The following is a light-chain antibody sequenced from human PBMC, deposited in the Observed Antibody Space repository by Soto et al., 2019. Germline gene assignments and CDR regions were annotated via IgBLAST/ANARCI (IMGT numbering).Light chain of an antibody. CDR2: EDS. V-gene: IGLV2-23*01. CDR1: TSDVDGYNF. Sequence: QSALTQPASVSGSPGQSITISCTGTTSDVDGYNFVSWYQQHPGKAPKLMIYEDSHRPSGVSNRFSGSKSGNTASLTISGLQAEDEADYYCCSYAGSDIWVFGGGTKVTVL. CDR3: CSYAGSDIWV. J-gene: IGLJ3*02.